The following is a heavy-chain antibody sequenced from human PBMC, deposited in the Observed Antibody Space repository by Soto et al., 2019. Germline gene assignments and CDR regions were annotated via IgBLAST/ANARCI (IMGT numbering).Heavy chain of an antibody. CDR3: AKEIAGVETCY. Sequence: GRSLRLSCAASGFTFSSFAMTWVLQAPGKGLEWVSAISDSGGGTYYADSVKGRFTISRDNSRNTLYLQMNSLRAEDTAVYYCAKEIAGVETCYWGQGTLVTVSS. V-gene: IGHV3-23*01. D-gene: IGHD6-13*01. CDR1: GFTFSSFA. J-gene: IGHJ4*02. CDR2: ISDSGGGT.